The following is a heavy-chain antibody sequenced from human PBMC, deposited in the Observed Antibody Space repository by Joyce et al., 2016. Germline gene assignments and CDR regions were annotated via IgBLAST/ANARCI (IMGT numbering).Heavy chain of an antibody. Sequence: QVQLVQSGAEVKKPGASVRVSCKISGYTLTELSIHWVRQAPGKGLEWMGGLDLEDGKRVYAQSLQGRVTMTEDTSANTAYMELNSLTSEDTAMHYCATVGDGYNFDDWGQGTLVTVSS. D-gene: IGHD5-24*01. CDR1: GYTLTELS. CDR2: LDLEDGKR. V-gene: IGHV1-24*01. J-gene: IGHJ5*02. CDR3: ATVGDGYNFDD.